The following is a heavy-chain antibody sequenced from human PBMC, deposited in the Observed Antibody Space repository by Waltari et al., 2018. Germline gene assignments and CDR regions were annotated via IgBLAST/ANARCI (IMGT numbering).Heavy chain of an antibody. CDR1: GYTSPPYE. D-gene: IGHD5-12*01. CDR2: MNPNHGDT. Sequence: VQLLPSGAEVRKPGASVKFSCTASGYTSPPYEITWGRLDPGQGLEWMGWMNPNHGDTAFAHKFPGRVTVTRDTSMNTAYMEWSSLTSDDTALYYCARGRDVHAYYDYNWFDAWGHGTLVTVSS. V-gene: IGHV1-8*01. CDR3: ARGRDVHAYYDYNWFDA. J-gene: IGHJ5*01.